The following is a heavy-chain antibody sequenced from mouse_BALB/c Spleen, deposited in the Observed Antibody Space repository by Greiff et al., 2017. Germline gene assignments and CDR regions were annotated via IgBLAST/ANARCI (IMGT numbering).Heavy chain of an antibody. CDR2: ISSGGST. CDR3: AKFYCNYPDYFDY. Sequence: EVQLQESGGGLVKPGGSLKLSCAASGFTFSSYAMSWVRQTPEKRLEWVASISSGGSTYYPDSVKGRFTISRDNARNILYLQMSSLRSEDTAMYYCAKFYCNYPDYFDYWGQGTTLTVSS. J-gene: IGHJ2*01. D-gene: IGHD2-1*01. V-gene: IGHV5-6-5*01. CDR1: GFTFSSYA.